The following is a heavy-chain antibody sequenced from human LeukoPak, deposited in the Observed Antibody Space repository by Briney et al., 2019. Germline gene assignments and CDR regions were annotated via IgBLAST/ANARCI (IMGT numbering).Heavy chain of an antibody. CDR2: IRYDGSNK. Sequence: GGSLRLSCAASGFTFSSYDMHWVRQAPGKGLEWVAFIRYDGSNKYYADSVKGRFTISRDNSKNTLYLQMNSLRAEDTAVYYCARDLPSSLTSGSYGQYYFDYWGQGTLVTVSS. D-gene: IGHD1-26*01. J-gene: IGHJ4*02. V-gene: IGHV3-30*02. CDR1: GFTFSSYD. CDR3: ARDLPSSLTSGSYGQYYFDY.